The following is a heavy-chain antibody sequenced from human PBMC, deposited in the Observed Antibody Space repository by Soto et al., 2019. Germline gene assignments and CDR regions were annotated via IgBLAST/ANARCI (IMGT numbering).Heavy chain of an antibody. J-gene: IGHJ6*02. V-gene: IGHV3-9*01. CDR1: GFTFDDYE. D-gene: IGHD2-15*01. CDR3: VKGRGPDQVKYWMDV. Sequence: EVQLVESGGGLVQPGRSLRLSCAASGFTFDDYEMNWVRQRPGKGLEWVSCIDWNSGSVDYAGSLKGRFTIYRDNANKSLYLQRRSLRADDASLYDCVKGRGPDQVKYWMDVWGQGTTVIVSS. CDR2: IDWNSGSV.